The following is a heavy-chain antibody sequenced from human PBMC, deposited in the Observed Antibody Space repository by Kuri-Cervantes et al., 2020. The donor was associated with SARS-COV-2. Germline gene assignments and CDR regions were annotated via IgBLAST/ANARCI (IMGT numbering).Heavy chain of an antibody. J-gene: IGHJ2*01. D-gene: IGHD3-22*01. CDR3: TRADISGPNKWFFNL. Sequence: GGSLRHSCAASGFTVSNKYMAWVRHAPGKGLNCVSVIDSGGNKYYADSVKGRFTIARDSSKNTLYLQMNNRSAADTAVYYFTRADISGPNKWFFNLWGRSTLVTVSS. CDR1: GFTVSNKY. V-gene: IGHV3-53*01. CDR2: IDSGGNK.